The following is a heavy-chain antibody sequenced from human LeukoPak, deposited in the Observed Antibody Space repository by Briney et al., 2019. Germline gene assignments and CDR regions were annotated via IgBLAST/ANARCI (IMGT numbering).Heavy chain of an antibody. CDR1: GFTFSSYA. V-gene: IGHV4-38-2*01. J-gene: IGHJ6*03. D-gene: IGHD3-10*01. CDR2: IYHSGST. CDR3: ARARGYYYYMDV. Sequence: GSLRLSCAASGFTFSSYAMSWIRQPPGKGLEWIGSIYHSGSTNYNPSLKSRVTISVDTSKNQFSLNLNSVTAADTAVYYCARARGYYYYMDVWGKGTTVTVSS.